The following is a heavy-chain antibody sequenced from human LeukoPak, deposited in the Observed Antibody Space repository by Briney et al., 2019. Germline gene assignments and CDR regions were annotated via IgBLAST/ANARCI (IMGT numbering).Heavy chain of an antibody. V-gene: IGHV4-30-2*01. CDR3: ASFDFWSGYYRDY. CDR2: IYHSGST. D-gene: IGHD3-3*01. CDR1: GGSISSGGYS. Sequence: KPSETLSLTCAVSGGSISSGGYSWSWIRQPPGKGLEWVGYIYHSGSTYYNPSLKSRVTISVDRSKNQFSLKLSSVTAADTAVYYCASFDFWSGYYRDYWGQGTPVTVSS. J-gene: IGHJ4*02.